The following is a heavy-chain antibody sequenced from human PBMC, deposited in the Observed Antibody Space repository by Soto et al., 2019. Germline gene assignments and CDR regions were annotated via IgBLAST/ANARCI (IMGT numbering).Heavy chain of an antibody. Sequence: SVKVSCKASGGTFSSYAISWVRQAPGQGLEWMGGIIPIFGTANYAQKFQGRVTITADESTSTAYMELSSLGSEDTAVYYCASGRYYDFWSGYYTNWFDPWGQGTLVTVSS. J-gene: IGHJ5*02. CDR3: ASGRYYDFWSGYYTNWFDP. CDR1: GGTFSSYA. D-gene: IGHD3-3*01. V-gene: IGHV1-69*13. CDR2: IIPIFGTA.